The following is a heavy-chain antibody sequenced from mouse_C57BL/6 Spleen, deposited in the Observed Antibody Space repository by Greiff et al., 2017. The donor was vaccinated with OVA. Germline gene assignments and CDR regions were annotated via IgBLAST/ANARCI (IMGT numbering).Heavy chain of an antibody. V-gene: IGHV1-15*01. J-gene: IGHJ2*01. D-gene: IGHD3-1*01. CDR3: TRQGYSFDY. Sequence: QVQLQQSGAELVRPGASVTLSCKASGYTFTDYEMHWVKQTPVHGLEWIGAIDPETGGTAYNQKFKGKAILTADKSSSTAYMELRSLTSEDSAVYYCTRQGYSFDYWGQGTTLTVSS. CDR1: GYTFTDYE. CDR2: IDPETGGT.